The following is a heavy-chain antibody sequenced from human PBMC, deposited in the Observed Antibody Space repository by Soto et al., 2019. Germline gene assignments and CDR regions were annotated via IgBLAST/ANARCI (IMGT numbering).Heavy chain of an antibody. V-gene: IGHV1-2*04. D-gene: IGHD1-26*01. Sequence: QVQLVQSGAEVIQPGASVKVSCKASGYTFTGHYIHWVLQAPGQGLEWLGRINPKSGGTKNAQKFQAWVTMTRDTSITTAYMELSRLTSDDTAGDYWARGGPKWDLQRDYYYGMDVWGQGTTVTVSS. CDR2: INPKSGGT. CDR3: ARGGPKWDLQRDYYYGMDV. J-gene: IGHJ6*02. CDR1: GYTFTGHY.